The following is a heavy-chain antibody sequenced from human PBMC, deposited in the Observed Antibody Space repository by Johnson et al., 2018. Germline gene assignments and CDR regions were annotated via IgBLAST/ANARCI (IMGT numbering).Heavy chain of an antibody. CDR3: AKAPVGWLGEGAEYFQH. V-gene: IGHV3-9*01. CDR2: ISWNSGSI. J-gene: IGHJ1*01. Sequence: VQLLESGGGVVQPGRSLRLSCAASGFTFDDYAMHWVRQAPGKGLEWVSGISWNSGSIGYADSGKGRLTISRDNAKNSLYLQMKSLRAEDTALYYCAKAPVGWLGEGAEYFQHWGKGTLVTVSS. CDR1: GFTFDDYA. D-gene: IGHD3-3*01.